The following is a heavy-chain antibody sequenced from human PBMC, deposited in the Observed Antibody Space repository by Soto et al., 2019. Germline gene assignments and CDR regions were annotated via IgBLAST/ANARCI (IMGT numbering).Heavy chain of an antibody. CDR3: ARDLTGDYYDCSGFDY. Sequence: QVQLVQSGAEVKKPGASVKVSCKASGYTFTSYGISWVRQAPGQGLEWMGWISAYNGNTNYAQKLQGRVTMTTDTSTSTAYMELRRQRSDDTAVYYCARDLTGDYYDCSGFDYWGQGTLVTASS. CDR1: GYTFTSYG. D-gene: IGHD3-22*01. J-gene: IGHJ4*02. V-gene: IGHV1-18*01. CDR2: ISAYNGNT.